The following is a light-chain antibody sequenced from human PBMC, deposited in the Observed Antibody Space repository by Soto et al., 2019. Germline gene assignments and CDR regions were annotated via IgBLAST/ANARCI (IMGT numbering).Light chain of an antibody. V-gene: IGLV2-14*01. J-gene: IGLJ1*01. CDR1: SSVIGAYDY. Sequence: QSALTQPASLSGSPGQSITISCTGTSSVIGAYDYVSWFQQHPGKAPKLMISEVNNRPSGVSNRFSGSKSGNTAYLTISGLKVEDEADYYCCSSGGSPTYVFGTGTKVTVL. CDR3: CSSGGSPTYV. CDR2: EVN.